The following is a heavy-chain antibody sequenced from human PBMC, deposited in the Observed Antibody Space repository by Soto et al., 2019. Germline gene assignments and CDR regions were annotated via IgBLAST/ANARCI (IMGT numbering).Heavy chain of an antibody. CDR3: TSDSIAAAGPNFDY. CDR1: GFTFSNYA. Sequence: GGSLRLSCAASGFTFSNYAMSWVRQAPEKGLEWVGRIRSKANNHATGYAASVKGRFTISRDDSKNTAYLQMNSLKTEDTAVYYCTSDSIAAAGPNFDYWGQGTLVTVSS. J-gene: IGHJ4*02. D-gene: IGHD6-13*01. V-gene: IGHV3-73*01. CDR2: IRSKANNHAT.